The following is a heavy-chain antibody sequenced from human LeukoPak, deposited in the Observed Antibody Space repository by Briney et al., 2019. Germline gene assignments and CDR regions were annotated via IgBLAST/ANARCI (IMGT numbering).Heavy chain of an antibody. CDR3: ARGALSILIDY. CDR2: MSPNSGDT. CDR1: GYTFTSYD. D-gene: IGHD2-15*01. J-gene: IGHJ4*02. Sequence: GASVKVSCKASGYTFTSYDFNWVRQATGQRPEWMGWMSPNSGDTGYAQKFQDRVTMTRNTSISTAYMELSSLRSDDTAVYYCARGALSILIDYWGQGTLVTVSS. V-gene: IGHV1-8*01.